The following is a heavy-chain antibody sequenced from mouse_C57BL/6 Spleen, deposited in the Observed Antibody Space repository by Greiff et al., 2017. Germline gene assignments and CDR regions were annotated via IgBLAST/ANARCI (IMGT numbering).Heavy chain of an antibody. Sequence: QVQLQQPGAELVRPGSSVKLSCKASGYTFTSYWMHWVKQRPIQGLEWIGNLDPSDSDIHYNQKFKDKATLTVDKSSSTAYMQSSRLTSEDSAVYDCARGGEAGAMDYWGQGTSVTVSS. CDR1: GYTFTSYW. CDR3: ARGGEAGAMDY. CDR2: LDPSDSDI. V-gene: IGHV1-52*01. J-gene: IGHJ4*01.